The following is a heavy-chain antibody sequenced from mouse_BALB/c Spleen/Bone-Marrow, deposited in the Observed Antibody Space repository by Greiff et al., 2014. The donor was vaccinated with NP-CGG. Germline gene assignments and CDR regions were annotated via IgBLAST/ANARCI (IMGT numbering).Heavy chain of an antibody. Sequence: VKLVESGPGLVQPSQSLSITCTVSGFSLISYGVHWVRQSPGKGLEWLGVIWSGGSTDYNAAFISRLSISKDNSKSQVFFKMNSLQADDTAIYYCARNKNDYDGTLAYWGQGTLVTVSA. CDR2: IWSGGST. J-gene: IGHJ3*01. CDR1: GFSLISYG. D-gene: IGHD2-4*01. CDR3: ARNKNDYDGTLAY. V-gene: IGHV2-4-1*01.